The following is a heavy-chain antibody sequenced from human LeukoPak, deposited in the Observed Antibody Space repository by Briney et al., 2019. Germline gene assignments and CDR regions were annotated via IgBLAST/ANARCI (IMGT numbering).Heavy chain of an antibody. Sequence: SETLSLTCTVSGGSISSYYWSWIRQPPGKGLEWIGYIYYSGSTNYNPSLKSRVTISVDPSKNQFSLKLSSVTAADTAVYYCARRRPSVAANYFDYWGQGTLVTVSS. CDR2: IYYSGST. D-gene: IGHD6-19*01. CDR3: ARRRPSVAANYFDY. V-gene: IGHV4-59*01. J-gene: IGHJ4*02. CDR1: GGSISSYY.